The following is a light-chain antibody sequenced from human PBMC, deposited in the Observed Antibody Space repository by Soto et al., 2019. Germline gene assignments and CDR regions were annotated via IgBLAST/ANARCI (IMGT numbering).Light chain of an antibody. V-gene: IGKV3-15*01. CDR1: QSVDIS. J-gene: IGKJ2*01. CDR2: GAS. Sequence: DIVMTQSPATLSVSPGERATVSCRASQSVDISLAWYQQKPGQAPSLLIYGASTRATGIPARFSGSGSGTEFTLTISSLQSEDFAVYYCQQYHKWPPYTFGQGTKVDIK. CDR3: QQYHKWPPYT.